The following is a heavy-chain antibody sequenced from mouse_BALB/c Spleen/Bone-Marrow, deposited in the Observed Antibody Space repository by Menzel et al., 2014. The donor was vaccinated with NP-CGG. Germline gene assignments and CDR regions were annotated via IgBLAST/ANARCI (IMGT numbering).Heavy chain of an antibody. J-gene: IGHJ3*01. CDR1: GYTFTNYW. CDR3: AGGRFAY. D-gene: IGHD1-1*02. V-gene: IGHV1-7*01. CDR2: IYPSTGYT. Sequence: QVHVKQSGSELAKPGASVKMSCKASGYTFTNYWMHWVKQRPGQGLEWIGYIYPSTGYTEYNQKSKDKATLTSDKSSSTAYMQLSSLTSEDSAVYYCAGGRFAYWGQGTLVTVS.